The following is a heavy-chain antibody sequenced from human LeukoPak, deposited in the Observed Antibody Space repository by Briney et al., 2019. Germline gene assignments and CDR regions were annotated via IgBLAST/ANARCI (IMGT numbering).Heavy chain of an antibody. D-gene: IGHD4-17*01. Sequence: AASVKVSCKASGYTFTSYGISWARQAPGQGLEWMGWISAYNGNTNYAQKLQGRVTMTTDTSTSTAYMELRSLRSDDTAVYYCARQGSVASHYGDPTYYYYGMDVWGQGTTVTVSS. CDR3: ARQGSVASHYGDPTYYYYGMDV. CDR1: GYTFTSYG. CDR2: ISAYNGNT. V-gene: IGHV1-18*01. J-gene: IGHJ6*02.